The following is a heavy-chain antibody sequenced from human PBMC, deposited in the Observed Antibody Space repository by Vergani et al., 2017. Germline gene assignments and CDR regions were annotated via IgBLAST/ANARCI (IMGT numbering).Heavy chain of an antibody. V-gene: IGHV3-9*01. D-gene: IGHD6-13*01. J-gene: IGHJ2*01. CDR2: INWNSDSI. Sequence: QLVESGGGLVQPGRSLRLSCAASGLTFDDYAMHWVRQAPGKGLEWVSGINWNSDSIAYADSVTGRFTISRDNAKNSLYLQMNSLRAEDTALYYCVKDIAASGNYWYFDLWGRGTLVTVSS. CDR3: VKDIAASGNYWYFDL. CDR1: GLTFDDYA.